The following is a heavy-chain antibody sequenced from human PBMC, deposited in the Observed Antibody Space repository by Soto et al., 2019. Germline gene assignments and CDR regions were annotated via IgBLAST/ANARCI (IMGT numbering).Heavy chain of an antibody. CDR3: ARGHFYFWSGYSPNGMDV. V-gene: IGHV5-51*01. J-gene: IGHJ6*02. Sequence: GESLKISCKGSGYSFTSYWIGWVRQMPGKGLEWMGIIYPGDSDTRYSPSFQGQVTISADQSISTAYLQWSSLKASDTAMYYCARGHFYFWSGYSPNGMDVWGQGTTVTVSS. CDR2: IYPGDSDT. CDR1: GYSFTSYW. D-gene: IGHD3-3*01.